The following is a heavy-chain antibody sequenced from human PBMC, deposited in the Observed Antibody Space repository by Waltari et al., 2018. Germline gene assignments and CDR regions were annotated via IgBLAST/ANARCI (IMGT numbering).Heavy chain of an antibody. J-gene: IGHJ1*01. V-gene: IGHV5-10-1*03. CDR3: ARYKHYYDSSGPSSLQH. CDR1: GYSFTSYW. Sequence: EVQLVQSGAEVKKPGESLRISCKGSGYSFTSYWISWVRQMPGKGLEWMGRMSPMYPYTNYRPACQGHGTISADKSISTAYLQWSSLKASDTAMYYCARYKHYYDSSGPSSLQHWGQGTLVTVSS. CDR2: MSPMYPYT. D-gene: IGHD3-22*01.